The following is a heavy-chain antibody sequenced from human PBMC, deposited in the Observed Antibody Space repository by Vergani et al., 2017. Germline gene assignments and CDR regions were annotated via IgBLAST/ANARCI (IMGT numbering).Heavy chain of an antibody. CDR2: IWYDGSNK. CDR3: AKHFRGWGIDY. V-gene: IGHV3-33*03. Sequence: VQLLESGGDLVQPGGSLRLSCAASGFRFSSYGMNWVRQAPGKGLEWVAVIWYDGSNKYYADSVKGRFTLSRDFSKNTLYLQMNSLRTDDTATYYCAKHFRGWGIDYWGQGTQVIVSS. J-gene: IGHJ4*02. CDR1: GFRFSSYG. D-gene: IGHD3-16*01.